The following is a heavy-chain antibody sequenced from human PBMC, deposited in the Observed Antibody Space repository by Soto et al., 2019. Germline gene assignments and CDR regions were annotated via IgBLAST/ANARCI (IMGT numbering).Heavy chain of an antibody. CDR2: IHYSGGT. CDR1: GGSISGSSYY. D-gene: IGHD6-19*01. J-gene: IGHJ4*02. Sequence: QVQLQESGPGLVKPSETLSLTCTVSGGSISGSSYYWGWIRQPPGKGLEWIGTIHYSGGTYYNPSLKSRVIISVDTSKNQFSLKVSSVTAADTAVYYCASLHSSGWSWTIDYWGQGTLVTVSS. CDR3: ASLHSSGWSWTIDY. V-gene: IGHV4-39*01.